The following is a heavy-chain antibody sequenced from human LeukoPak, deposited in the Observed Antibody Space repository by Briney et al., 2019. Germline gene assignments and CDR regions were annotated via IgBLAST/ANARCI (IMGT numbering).Heavy chain of an antibody. J-gene: IGHJ4*02. Sequence: GGSLRLSCAASGFTVSSKYMNWVRQAPGKGLEWVSVIYTGDATHYADSVKGRFTISRDNSKNTLYLQMNSLGAEDTAVYYCASSTRWLDFDSWGQGTLVTVSS. D-gene: IGHD6-19*01. V-gene: IGHV3-53*01. CDR2: IYTGDAT. CDR3: ASSTRWLDFDS. CDR1: GFTVSSKY.